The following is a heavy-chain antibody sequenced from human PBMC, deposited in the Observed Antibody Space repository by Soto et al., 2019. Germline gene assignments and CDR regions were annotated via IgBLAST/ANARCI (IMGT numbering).Heavy chain of an antibody. J-gene: IGHJ4*02. Sequence: QVQLVESGGGVVQPGRSLRLSCAASGFTFSPYAMHWVRQAPGKGLEWVAVISYDGNNKNYADSVKGRLAISRDNSRNTMYMQMNSLRAEDTAVYYWARARLDTPALDYWGQGTRVTVSS. D-gene: IGHD2-2*01. V-gene: IGHV3-30*09. CDR1: GFTFSPYA. CDR2: ISYDGNNK. CDR3: ARARLDTPALDY.